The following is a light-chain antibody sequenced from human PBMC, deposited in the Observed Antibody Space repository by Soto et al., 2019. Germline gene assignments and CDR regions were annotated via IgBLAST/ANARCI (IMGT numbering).Light chain of an antibody. CDR2: NND. CDR1: SFNIGRNT. Sequence: QTVVTQPPSASGTPGQRVTISCSGSSFNIGRNTVNWYQQLPGTAPKPLIFNNDQRPSGVPDRFSGSKSGTSGSLAISGLQSEDEGDYYCASWDGSLKGWVFGGGTKVTVL. CDR3: ASWDGSLKGWV. J-gene: IGLJ3*02. V-gene: IGLV1-44*01.